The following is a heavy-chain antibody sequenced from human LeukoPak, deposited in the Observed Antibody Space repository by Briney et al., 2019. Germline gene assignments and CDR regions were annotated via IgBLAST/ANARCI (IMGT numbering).Heavy chain of an antibody. V-gene: IGHV4-39*01. CDR2: IYYRGST. D-gene: IGHD6-13*01. Sequence: PSETLSLTCSVSGGSISSSSYDWGWIRQPPGKGLEWIGSIYYRGSTYYNPPLKSRDPIYVDTSKSQCSLKLSSVTPADTALYYCARRYRSSWGFYYFVYWGQGTLVTVSS. CDR3: ARRYRSSWGFYYFVY. CDR1: GGSISSSSYD. J-gene: IGHJ4*02.